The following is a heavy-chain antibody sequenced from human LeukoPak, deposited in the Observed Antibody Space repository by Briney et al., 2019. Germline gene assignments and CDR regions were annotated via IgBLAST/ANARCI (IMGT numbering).Heavy chain of an antibody. CDR2: ISYDGSNK. CDR3: AKESITTSPGTYYYYYYGMDV. Sequence: GGSLRISCAASGFTFSSYGMHWVRQAPGKGLEWVAVISYDGSNKYYADSVKGRFTISRDNSKNTLYLQMNSLRAEDTAVDYCAKESITTSPGTYYYYYYGMDVWGQGTTVTVSS. V-gene: IGHV3-30*18. D-gene: IGHD3-10*01. CDR1: GFTFSSYG. J-gene: IGHJ6*02.